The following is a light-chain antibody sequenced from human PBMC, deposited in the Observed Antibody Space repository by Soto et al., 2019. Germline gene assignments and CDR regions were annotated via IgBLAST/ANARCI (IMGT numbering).Light chain of an antibody. CDR3: QHLHDYRYT. J-gene: IGKJ2*01. CDR2: AAS. Sequence: DIQLTQSPSFLSASVGDRVTITCRASQAISSSLAWYQHNPGKAPKLLIYAASTLQNGVPSSFSGSGSGTEFHLTISSLQPEDLATYYCQHLHDYRYTFGQGTKVEIK. CDR1: QAISSS. V-gene: IGKV1-9*01.